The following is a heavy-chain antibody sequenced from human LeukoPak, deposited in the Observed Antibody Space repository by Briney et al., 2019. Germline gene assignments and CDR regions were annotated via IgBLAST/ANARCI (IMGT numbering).Heavy chain of an antibody. CDR2: IYLGDSDT. CDR1: GYNFANCW. V-gene: IGHV5-51*01. D-gene: IGHD6-13*01. J-gene: IGHJ5*02. Sequence: GESLKISCKGSGYNFANCWIGWVRQVPGKGLEWMGIIYLGDSDTRYSPSFQGQVTISADKSISTAYLQWRSLKASDTAMYYCAMGPCGKEQLVGNWFDPWGQGILVTVSS. CDR3: AMGPCGKEQLVGNWFDP.